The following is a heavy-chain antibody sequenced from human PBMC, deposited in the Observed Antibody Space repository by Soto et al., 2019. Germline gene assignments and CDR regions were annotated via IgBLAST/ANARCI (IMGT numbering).Heavy chain of an antibody. J-gene: IGHJ5*01. CDR2: TYYRSKWSN. D-gene: IGHD3-16*01. Sequence: QVQLQQSGPGLVKPSQTLSLTCAISGDSVSSNSATWDWIRQSPSRGLEWLGRTYYRSKWSNDYAVCVKGRLTINPDTSNIQFSLLLTSVSPDDTAVSYCARLIGNSWLDSWGQGTLVTVSS. V-gene: IGHV6-1*01. CDR1: GDSVSSNSAT. CDR3: ARLIGNSWLDS.